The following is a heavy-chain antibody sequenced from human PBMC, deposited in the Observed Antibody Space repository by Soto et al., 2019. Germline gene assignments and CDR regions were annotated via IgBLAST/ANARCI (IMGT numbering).Heavy chain of an antibody. D-gene: IGHD6-13*01. J-gene: IGHJ3*02. CDR3: ARDLVYISRWYPDAFDI. V-gene: IGHV1-46*01. Sequence: ASVKVSCKASGYTFTSYYMHWVRQAPGQGLEWMGIINPSGGSPSYAQKFQGRVTMTRDTSTSTVYMELSSLRSEDTAVYYCARDLVYISRWYPDAFDIWGQGTMVTV. CDR1: GYTFTSYY. CDR2: INPSGGSP.